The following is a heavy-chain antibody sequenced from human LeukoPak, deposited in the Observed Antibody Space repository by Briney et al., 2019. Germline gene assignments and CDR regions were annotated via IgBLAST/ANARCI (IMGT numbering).Heavy chain of an antibody. CDR1: GFTFSNYV. J-gene: IGHJ6*03. D-gene: IGHD3-3*01. CDR3: ARGVRDILSGYYTDYYFYYMDV. CDR2: ISGSGDAT. Sequence: GGSLRLSCAASGFTFSNYVMTWVRQAPGKGLEWVSLISGSGDATTYADSVKGRFTISRDNAKNSLYLQMNSLRAEDTAVYYCARGVRDILSGYYTDYYFYYMDVWGKGTTVTVSS. V-gene: IGHV3-23*01.